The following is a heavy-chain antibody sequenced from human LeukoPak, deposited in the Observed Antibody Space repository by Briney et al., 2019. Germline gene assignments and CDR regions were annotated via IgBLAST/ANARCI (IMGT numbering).Heavy chain of an antibody. J-gene: IGHJ4*02. CDR2: ISAYNGNT. CDR3: ARDHQIASSSWYAKAYYFDY. CDR1: GYTFTSYG. V-gene: IGHV1-18*01. Sequence: EASVKVSCKASGYTFTSYGISWVRQAPGQGLEWMGWISAYNGNTNYAQKLQGRVTMTTDTSTSTAYMELRSLRSDDTAVYYCARDHQIASSSWYAKAYYFDYWGQGTLVTVSS. D-gene: IGHD6-13*01.